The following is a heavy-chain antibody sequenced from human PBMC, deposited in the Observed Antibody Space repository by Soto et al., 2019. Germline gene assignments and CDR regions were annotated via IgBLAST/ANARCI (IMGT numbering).Heavy chain of an antibody. Sequence: PGGPLRLSCAASGIVFSDYMSWVRQTPGKGLEWLSYISGSGRTIYSADSVKGRFTISRDNATNSLYLQMNNVRTEDTAVYYCARLPFPWGWFDPWGQGTLVTVSS. CDR3: ARLPFPWGWFDP. V-gene: IGHV3-11*01. CDR1: GIVFSDY. CDR2: ISGSGRTI. J-gene: IGHJ5*02. D-gene: IGHD3-16*01.